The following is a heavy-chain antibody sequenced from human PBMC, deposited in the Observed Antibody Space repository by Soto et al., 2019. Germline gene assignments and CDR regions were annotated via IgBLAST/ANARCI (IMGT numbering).Heavy chain of an antibody. J-gene: IGHJ3*02. CDR2: INHSGFT. D-gene: IGHD1-26*01. CDR3: VRGRAFMSRVAFDI. V-gene: IGHV4-34*02. CDR1: GGSFSDYY. Sequence: QVQLQQRGAGLLKPSETLSLTCAVLGGSFSDYYWTWIRQPPGKGLEWIGAINHSGFTSYNPSLKSRLTLLVDTSTKEFSLNLSSVTAADTAAYHCVRGRAFMSRVAFDIWGQGTMVTVSS.